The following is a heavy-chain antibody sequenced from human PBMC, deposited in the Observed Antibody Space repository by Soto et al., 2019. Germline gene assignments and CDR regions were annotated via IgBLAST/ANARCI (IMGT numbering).Heavy chain of an antibody. CDR2: IYYSGST. V-gene: IGHV4-31*03. CDR3: ARAGPSGNHNFDY. D-gene: IGHD4-4*01. CDR1: GGSISSGGYY. Sequence: QVQLQESGPGLVKPSQTLSLTCTVSGGSISSGGYYWSWIRQHPGKGLEWIGYIYYSGSTYYNPSLKSRVTIAVATSKNQFSLKLSSVTAADTAVYYCARAGPSGNHNFDYWGQGTLVTVSS. J-gene: IGHJ4*02.